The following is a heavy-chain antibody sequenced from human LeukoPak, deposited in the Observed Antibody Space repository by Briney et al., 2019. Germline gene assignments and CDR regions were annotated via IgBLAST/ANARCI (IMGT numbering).Heavy chain of an antibody. J-gene: IGHJ6*04. CDR3: ARDSVTIFGVVITDV. D-gene: IGHD3-3*01. CDR2: IYTSGST. V-gene: IGHV4-4*07. CDR1: GGSISSYY. Sequence: PSETLSLTCTVSGGSISSYYWSWIRQPAGKGLEWIGRIYTSGSTNYNPSLKSRVTISVDTSKNQFSLKLSSVTAADTAVYYCARDSVTIFGVVITDVWGKGTTVTVSS.